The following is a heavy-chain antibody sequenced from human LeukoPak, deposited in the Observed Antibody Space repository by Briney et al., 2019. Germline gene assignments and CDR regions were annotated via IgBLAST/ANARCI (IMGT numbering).Heavy chain of an antibody. CDR3: ASTGGRGSALTGYHDY. Sequence: SETLSLTCTVSGGSISSYYWSWIRQPPGKGLEWIGDICFSGSTYDNPSIESRVTISVDTSKNQFSLKLSSVTAADTAVYCGASTGGRGSALTGYHDYWGQGALVTVSS. CDR1: GGSISSYY. J-gene: IGHJ4*02. D-gene: IGHD3-9*01. CDR2: ICFSGST. V-gene: IGHV4-4*08.